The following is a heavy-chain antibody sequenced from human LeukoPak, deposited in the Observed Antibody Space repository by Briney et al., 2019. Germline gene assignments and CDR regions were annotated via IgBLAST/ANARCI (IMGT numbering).Heavy chain of an antibody. Sequence: KTSETLSLTCNVSGASIFNYYWSWIRQAPGKGLEWIGYVHQSGRTNSNPSLGSRVTMSVDTSTSQLSLNLTSVTTADTAVYFCARDLRAKYWGQGTLVFVSS. D-gene: IGHD4/OR15-4a*01. V-gene: IGHV4-59*01. CDR1: GASIFNYY. CDR2: VHQSGRT. J-gene: IGHJ1*01. CDR3: ARDLRAKY.